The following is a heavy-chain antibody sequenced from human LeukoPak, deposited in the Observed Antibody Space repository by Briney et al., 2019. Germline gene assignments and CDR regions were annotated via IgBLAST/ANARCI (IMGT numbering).Heavy chain of an antibody. Sequence: SETLSLTCTVSGGSISSYYWSWIRQPRGKGLEWIGYIYYSGSTNYNPSLKSRVTISVDTSKNQFSLKLSSVTAADTAVYYCARGTYYYDSSGYYYFDYWGQGTLVTVSS. CDR3: ARGTYYYDSSGYYYFDY. D-gene: IGHD3-22*01. CDR1: GGSISSYY. J-gene: IGHJ4*02. CDR2: IYYSGST. V-gene: IGHV4-59*01.